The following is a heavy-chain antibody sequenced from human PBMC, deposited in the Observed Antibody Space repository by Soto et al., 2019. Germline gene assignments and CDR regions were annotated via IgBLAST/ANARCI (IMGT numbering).Heavy chain of an antibody. Sequence: TGGSQSLSCAASGFTFSTYNMNWVRQAPGKGLEWVSSINGRGNYIYYTDAVKGRFTISRDNAKTSLYLQMNSLRAEDTAVYYCAREDGIVGATSAFDYWGQGTLVTVSS. J-gene: IGHJ4*02. V-gene: IGHV3-21*01. D-gene: IGHD1-26*01. CDR3: AREDGIVGATSAFDY. CDR2: INGRGNYI. CDR1: GFTFSTYN.